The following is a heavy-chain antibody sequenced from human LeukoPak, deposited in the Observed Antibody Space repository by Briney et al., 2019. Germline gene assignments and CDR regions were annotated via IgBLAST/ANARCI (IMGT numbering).Heavy chain of an antibody. CDR1: GGSISSYY. CDR3: ARPGGGAAAGRENWFDP. D-gene: IGHD6-13*01. V-gene: IGHV4-34*01. J-gene: IGHJ5*02. CDR2: INHSGST. Sequence: SETLSLTCTVSGGSISSYYWSWIRQPPGKGLEWIGEINHSGSTSYNPSLKSRVTISVDTSKNQFSLKLSSVTAADTAVYYCARPGGGAAAGRENWFDPGGKEPLVTVSS.